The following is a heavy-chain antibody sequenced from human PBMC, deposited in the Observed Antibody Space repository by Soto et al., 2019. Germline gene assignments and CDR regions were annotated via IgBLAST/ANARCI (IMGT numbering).Heavy chain of an antibody. CDR2: IYYSGST. CDR1: GGSISSSSYY. CDR3: ARSLFNYDFWSGSGWLDP. D-gene: IGHD3-3*01. J-gene: IGHJ5*02. V-gene: IGHV4-39*01. Sequence: PSETLSLTCTVAGGSISSSSYYWGWIRQPPGKGLEWIGSIYYSGSTYYNPSLKSRVTIAVDTSKNQFSLKLSSVTAADTAVYYCARSLFNYDFWSGSGWLDPLAQGTLVTVSS.